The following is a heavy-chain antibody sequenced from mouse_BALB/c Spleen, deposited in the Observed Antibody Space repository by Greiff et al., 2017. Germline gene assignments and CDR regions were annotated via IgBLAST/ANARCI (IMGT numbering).Heavy chain of an antibody. CDR1: GFTFSSYT. V-gene: IGHV5-6-4*01. CDR3: TRDSYGDYRWFAY. D-gene: IGHD2-13*01. J-gene: IGHJ3*01. Sequence: EVQGVESGGGLVKPGGSLKLSCAASGFTFSSYTMSWVRQTPEKRLEWVATISSGGSYTYYPDSVKGRFTISRDNAKNTLYLQLSSLNSEDTAMYYGTRDSYGDYRWFAYWGQGTMVTVSA. CDR2: ISSGGSYT.